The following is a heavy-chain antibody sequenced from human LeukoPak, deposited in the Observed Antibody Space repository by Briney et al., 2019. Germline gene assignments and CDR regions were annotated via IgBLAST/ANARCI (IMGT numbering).Heavy chain of an antibody. CDR3: AREYYYDSRGYFDY. D-gene: IGHD3-22*01. J-gene: IGHJ4*02. CDR1: GFIVSNNY. Sequence: GGSLRLSCVASGFIVSNNYMSWVRQAPGKGLEWVSVLYNAGSTYYADSVKGRFTISRDNPKNTLYLQMNSLRAEDTAVYYCAREYYYDSRGYFDYWGQGTLVTVSS. V-gene: IGHV3-53*01. CDR2: LYNAGST.